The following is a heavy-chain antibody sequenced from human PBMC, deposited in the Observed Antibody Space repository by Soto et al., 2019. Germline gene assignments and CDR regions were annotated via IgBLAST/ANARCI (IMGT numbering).Heavy chain of an antibody. J-gene: IGHJ4*02. CDR2: IIPSPART. CDR3: ARDQVGASSFDY. V-gene: IGHV1-69*08. D-gene: IGHD1-26*01. Sequence: QVQLVQSGAELRKPGSAVKLSCKASGGTFSNSPISWVRQIPGHGPEWMGRIIPSPARTIYSRKFRGRVTLTADKSTQTVYMTLSSLTTEDSGVYYCARDQVGASSFDYWGQGTRVTVSS. CDR1: GGTFSNSP.